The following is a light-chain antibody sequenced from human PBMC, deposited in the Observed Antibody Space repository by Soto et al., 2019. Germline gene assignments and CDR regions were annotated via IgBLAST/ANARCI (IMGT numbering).Light chain of an antibody. J-gene: IGKJ1*01. Sequence: DIQMTQSPPSLSASVGDRLTISCRASQSISNNLNWYQQKPGRAPKLLIYDSSTLQSGVPSRFSGSGSGADFTLTISSQQPEDIATYICQQSYSDPWTFGQGTKVEIK. CDR2: DSS. V-gene: IGKV1-39*01. CDR3: QQSYSDPWT. CDR1: QSISNN.